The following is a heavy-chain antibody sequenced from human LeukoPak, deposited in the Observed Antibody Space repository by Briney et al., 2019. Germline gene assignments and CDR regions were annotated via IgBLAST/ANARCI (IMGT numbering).Heavy chain of an antibody. CDR1: GFSFSFYW. CDR3: AKDRDASGVYYFDY. D-gene: IGHD3-10*01. CDR2: IKTDGSIA. Sequence: GGSLRLSCAASGFSFSFYWMHWVRQAPGKGPVWVSRIKTDGSIADYADSVKGRFTISRDNAKNTLYLQMNSLRAEDTAVHYCAKDRDASGVYYFDYWGQGTLVTVSS. V-gene: IGHV3-74*01. J-gene: IGHJ4*02.